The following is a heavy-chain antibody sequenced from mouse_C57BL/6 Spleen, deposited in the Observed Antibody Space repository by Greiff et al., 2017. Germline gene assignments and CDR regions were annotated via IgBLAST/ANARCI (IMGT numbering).Heavy chain of an antibody. Sequence: EVQLQQSGPELVKPGASVKMSCKASGYTFTDYNMHWVKQSHGKSLEWIGYINPNNGGTSYNQKFKGKATLTVNKSSSTAYMELRSLTSEDSAVYYCAGTAQATWLAYWGQGTLVTVSA. CDR1: GYTFTDYN. CDR3: AGTAQATWLAY. CDR2: INPNNGGT. D-gene: IGHD3-2*02. V-gene: IGHV1-22*01. J-gene: IGHJ3*01.